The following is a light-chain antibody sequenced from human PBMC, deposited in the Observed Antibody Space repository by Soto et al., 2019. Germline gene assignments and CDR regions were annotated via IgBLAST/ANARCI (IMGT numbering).Light chain of an antibody. CDR3: QQYDNWPLT. CDR2: GAS. V-gene: IGKV3-15*01. CDR1: QSVNNN. Sequence: IGMTQSPATLSVSPGERATLSCRSSQSVNNNLAWYQQKPGQAPRLLIYGASTGATGIPTRFSGSGSGTEFTLTITSLQSEDFAVYYCQQYDNWPLTFGGGTKVDI. J-gene: IGKJ4*01.